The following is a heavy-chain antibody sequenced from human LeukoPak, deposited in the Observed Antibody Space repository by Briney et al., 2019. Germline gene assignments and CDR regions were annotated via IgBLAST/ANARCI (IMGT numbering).Heavy chain of an antibody. D-gene: IGHD1-26*01. CDR2: IKQDGSER. J-gene: IGHJ4*02. CDR1: GFTFSNYW. Sequence: PGGSLRLSCAASGFTFSNYWMSWVRQAPVKGMEWVANIKQDGSERYYVDSVKGRFTISRDNAKNSLYLQMNSLRAEDTAVYYCARYGGSYYFDNWGQGTLVTVSS. CDR3: ARYGGSYYFDN. V-gene: IGHV3-7*01.